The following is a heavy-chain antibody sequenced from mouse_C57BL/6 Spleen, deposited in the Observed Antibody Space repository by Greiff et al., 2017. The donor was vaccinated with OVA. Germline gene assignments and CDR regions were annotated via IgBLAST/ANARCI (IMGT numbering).Heavy chain of an antibody. CDR3: ACYSLDY. J-gene: IGHJ2*01. V-gene: IGHV1-69*01. CDR2: IDPSDSYT. Sequence: VQLQQPGAELVMPGASVKLSCKASGYTFTSYWMHWVKQRPGQGLEWIGEIDPSDSYTNSNQKFKGKSTLTVDKSSSTAYMQLSSLTSEDSAAYYCACYSLDYWGQGTTLTVSS. D-gene: IGHD2-12*01. CDR1: GYTFTSYW.